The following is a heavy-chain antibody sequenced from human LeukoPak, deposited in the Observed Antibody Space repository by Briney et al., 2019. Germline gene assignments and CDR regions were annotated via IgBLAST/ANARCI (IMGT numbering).Heavy chain of an antibody. Sequence: SGALSLTCTVSGGSISSYYWSWIRQPPGKGLEWIGYIYHSGSTYYNPSLKSRVTISVDRSKNQFSLKLSSVTAADTAVYYCARDGGDWYFDYWGQGTLVTVSS. V-gene: IGHV4-59*12. CDR2: IYHSGST. J-gene: IGHJ4*02. D-gene: IGHD2-21*02. CDR3: ARDGGDWYFDY. CDR1: GGSISSYY.